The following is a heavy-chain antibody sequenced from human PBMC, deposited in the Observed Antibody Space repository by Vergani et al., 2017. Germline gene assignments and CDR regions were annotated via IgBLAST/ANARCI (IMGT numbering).Heavy chain of an antibody. D-gene: IGHD2-21*02. CDR2: IIPIFGTT. CDR1: GGTFSSNS. V-gene: IGHV1-69*13. Sequence: QGQLAQSGAEVKKPGSSVKVSCKASGGTFSSNSISWVRQAPGQGLEWMGRIIPIFGTTSYAQKFQGRVTITADESTSTAYMELSSLRSEDTAVYYCARLGGAYCGGDCSSNWFDPWGQGTLVTVSS. J-gene: IGHJ5*02. CDR3: ARLGGAYCGGDCSSNWFDP.